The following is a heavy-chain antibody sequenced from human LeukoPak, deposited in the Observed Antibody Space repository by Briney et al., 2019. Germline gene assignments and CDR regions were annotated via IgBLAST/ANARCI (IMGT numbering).Heavy chain of an antibody. CDR3: ARYCGGGSCYSRAYDY. Sequence: SETLSLTCTVSGGSISGFYWSWVRQPPGKGLEWIGYTHYSGSTSYNSSLKSRVTISVDTSKNQFSLNLISVTAADTAVYYCARYCGGGSCYSRAYDYWGQGTLVTVSS. CDR1: GGSISGFY. V-gene: IGHV4-59*01. D-gene: IGHD2-15*01. J-gene: IGHJ4*02. CDR2: THYSGST.